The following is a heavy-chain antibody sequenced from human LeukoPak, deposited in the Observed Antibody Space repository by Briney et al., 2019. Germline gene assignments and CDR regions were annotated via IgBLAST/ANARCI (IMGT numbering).Heavy chain of an antibody. CDR1: GFTVSSNY. Sequence: GGSLRLSCAASGFTVSSNYMSWVRQAPGKGLEWVSVIYSGGSTYYADSVKGRFTISRDNSKNTLYLQMNSLRAEDTAVYYCARGASYCSSTSCFGTFDYWGQGTLVTVSS. CDR2: IYSGGST. CDR3: ARGASYCSSTSCFGTFDY. V-gene: IGHV3-53*01. D-gene: IGHD2-2*01. J-gene: IGHJ4*02.